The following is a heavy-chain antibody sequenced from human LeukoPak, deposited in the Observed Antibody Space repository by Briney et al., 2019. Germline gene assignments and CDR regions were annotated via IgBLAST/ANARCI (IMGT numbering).Heavy chain of an antibody. CDR2: MHHTRGS. D-gene: IGHD2-21*02. J-gene: IGHJ4*02. CDR3: ARHGSGGGDWVT. V-gene: IGHV4-59*08. Sequence: SETLSLTCTVSGVSISDYFWSWIRQPPGKGLEWIAYMHHTRGSDYNPSLKHRLTISVDTSRNHFSLMLSFVTAADTAVYYCARHGSGGGDWVTWGQGILATVSS. CDR1: GVSISDYF.